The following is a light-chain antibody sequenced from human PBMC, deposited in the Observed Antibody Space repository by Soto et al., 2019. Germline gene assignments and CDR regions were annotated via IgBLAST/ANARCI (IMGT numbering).Light chain of an antibody. CDR2: RNN. J-gene: IGLJ2*01. Sequence: QSVLTQPPSASGTPGQRVTISCSGSSSNIGNNYVYWYQMVPGTAPKLPTYRNNQRPSGVPDRFSGSRSGTSASLAISGLRSEDEADYYCAAWDDSLSGRGVFGGGTELTVL. CDR1: SSNIGNNY. CDR3: AAWDDSLSGRGV. V-gene: IGLV1-47*01.